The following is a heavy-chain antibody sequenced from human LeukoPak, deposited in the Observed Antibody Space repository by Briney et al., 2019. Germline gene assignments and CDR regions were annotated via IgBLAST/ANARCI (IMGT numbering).Heavy chain of an antibody. CDR3: ARETRRGDAFDI. Sequence: QPGGSLRLSCAASGFTFSNYAMHWVRQAPGKRLEYVSAISSGGGSTYYANSVEGRFAISRDKSKNTVYLKMGSLRAEDMAVYYCARETRRGDAFDIGGQGTMVTVSS. V-gene: IGHV3-64*01. CDR2: ISSGGGST. CDR1: GFTFSNYA. D-gene: IGHD1-1*01. J-gene: IGHJ3*02.